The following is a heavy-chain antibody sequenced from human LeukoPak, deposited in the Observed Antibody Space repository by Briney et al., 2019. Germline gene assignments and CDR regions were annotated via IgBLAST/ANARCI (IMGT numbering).Heavy chain of an antibody. CDR1: GYSISSGYY. V-gene: IGHV4-38-2*02. J-gene: IGHJ4*02. CDR3: ARLYYDNGAGGY. CDR2: IYHSGST. Sequence: SETLSLTCTVSGYSISSGYYWGWIRQPPGKGLEWIGSIYHSGSTYYNPSLKSRVTISVDTSKNQFSLKLSSVTAADTAVYYCARLYYDNGAGGYWGQGTLVTVSS. D-gene: IGHD3-22*01.